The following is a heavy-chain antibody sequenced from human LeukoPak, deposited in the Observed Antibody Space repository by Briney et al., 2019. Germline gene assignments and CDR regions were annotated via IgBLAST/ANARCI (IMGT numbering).Heavy chain of an antibody. CDR2: INSDGSAT. CDR1: GLTFSSQW. J-gene: IGHJ4*02. V-gene: IGHV3-74*01. CDR3: ARGIYYGAPDY. Sequence: GGSLRLSCAASGLTFSSQWMHWVRQAPGKGLGWVSRINSDGSATSYADSVKGRFTISRDNAKNTPYLQMNSLRAEDTAVYYCARGIYYGAPDYWGQGTLVTVSS. D-gene: IGHD4-17*01.